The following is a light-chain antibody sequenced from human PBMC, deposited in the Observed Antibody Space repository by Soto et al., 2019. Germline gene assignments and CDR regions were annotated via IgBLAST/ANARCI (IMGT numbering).Light chain of an antibody. CDR2: EVT. CDR1: NSDVGAYNY. V-gene: IGLV2-14*01. J-gene: IGLJ3*02. Sequence: QSALTQPASVSGSPGQSITISCTGTNSDVGAYNYVPWYQQYPGKAPKVMIYEVTSRPSGVSNRFSGSKSGNTASLTISGLQAEDEADYYCSSYTGSSTWVFGGGTQLTVL. CDR3: SSYTGSSTWV.